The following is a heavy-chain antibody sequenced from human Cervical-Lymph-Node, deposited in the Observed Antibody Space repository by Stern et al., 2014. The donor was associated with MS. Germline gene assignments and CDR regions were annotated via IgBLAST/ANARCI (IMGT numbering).Heavy chain of an antibody. Sequence: VQLVQSGGGLVQPGGSLRLSCAASGFIFSGFWMHWVRQAPGKGLVWVSHINSYGSSTTYVDSVKGRFPISRDNAKITLYLQMNSLRAEGTAVYYCARGHYYGMDVWGQGTTVTVSS. V-gene: IGHV3-74*02. J-gene: IGHJ6*02. CDR3: ARGHYYGMDV. CDR2: INSYGSST. CDR1: GFIFSGFW.